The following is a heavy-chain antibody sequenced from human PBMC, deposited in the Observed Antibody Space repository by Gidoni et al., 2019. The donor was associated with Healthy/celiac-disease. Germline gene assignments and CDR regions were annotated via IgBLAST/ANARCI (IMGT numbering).Heavy chain of an antibody. CDR3: ASIPGVGTAFPHD. D-gene: IGHD6-19*01. V-gene: IGHV3-21*01. Sequence: EVQLVESGGGLVKPGGSLRLSCAASVFTFSSYSMNWVPQSPGKGMEWVSSISSSSSYIYYADSLKGRFTISRDNAKNSLYLKMNSLRAEDTAVYYCASIPGVGTAFPHDWGQGTLVTVSS. CDR2: ISSSSSYI. CDR1: VFTFSSYS. J-gene: IGHJ4*02.